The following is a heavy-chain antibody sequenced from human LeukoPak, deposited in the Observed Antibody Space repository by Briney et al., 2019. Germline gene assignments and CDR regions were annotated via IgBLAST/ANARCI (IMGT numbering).Heavy chain of an antibody. V-gene: IGHV3-53*01. CDR1: GFTVSSNY. J-gene: IGHJ4*02. D-gene: IGHD3-10*01. CDR2: IYSGGST. CDR3: ARDSGRFGELFHAY. Sequence: GGSLRLSCAASGFTVSSNYMSWVRQAPGKGLEWVSVIYSGGSTYYADSAKGRFTISRDNSKNTLYLQMNSLRAEDTAVYYCARDSGRFGELFHAYWGQGTLVTVSS.